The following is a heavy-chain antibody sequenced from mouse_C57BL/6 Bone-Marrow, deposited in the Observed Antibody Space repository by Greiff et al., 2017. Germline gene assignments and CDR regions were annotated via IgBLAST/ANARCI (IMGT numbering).Heavy chain of an antibody. V-gene: IGHV3-6*01. CDR1: GYSITSGYY. Sequence: EVKLVESGPGLVKPSQSLSLTCSVTGYSITSGYYWNWIRQFPGNKLEWMGYISYDGSNNYNPSLKNRISITRDTSKNQFFLKLNSVTTEDTATYYCARGGGLAFAYWGQGTLVTVSA. D-gene: IGHD2-4*01. CDR2: ISYDGSN. CDR3: ARGGGLAFAY. J-gene: IGHJ3*01.